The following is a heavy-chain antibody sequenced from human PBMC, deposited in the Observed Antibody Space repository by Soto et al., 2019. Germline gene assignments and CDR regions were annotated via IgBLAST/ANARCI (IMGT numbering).Heavy chain of an antibody. CDR3: AKGQSTHSV. V-gene: IGHV3-23*01. CDR2: ISSSGGRT. J-gene: IGHJ6*02. Sequence: EGQLLESGGGLVQPGGSLRLSCAASGFSFSSYAMSWVRQVPGKGLEWVSGISSSGGRTFYADSVKGRFTISRDKYGNNLYLQMDSMGGEDTALYYCAKGQSTHSVWGQGTTVTVSS. CDR1: GFSFSSYA. D-gene: IGHD4-4*01.